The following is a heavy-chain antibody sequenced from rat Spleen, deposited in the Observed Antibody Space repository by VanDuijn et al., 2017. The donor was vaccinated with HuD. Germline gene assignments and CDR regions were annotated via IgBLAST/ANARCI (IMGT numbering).Heavy chain of an antibody. Sequence: EVQLVESGGGLVQPGRSLKLSCAASGFTFSNYGVHWIRQAPTKGLEWVATIAFDGIGTYYRDSVKGRFTISRDNAKSTLYLQMNSLRSEDTATYYCTRDRANYGGSYYFDYWGQGVMVTVSS. V-gene: IGHV5-19*01. CDR2: IAFDGIGT. D-gene: IGHD1-11*01. CDR3: TRDRANYGGSYYFDY. J-gene: IGHJ2*01. CDR1: GFTFSNYG.